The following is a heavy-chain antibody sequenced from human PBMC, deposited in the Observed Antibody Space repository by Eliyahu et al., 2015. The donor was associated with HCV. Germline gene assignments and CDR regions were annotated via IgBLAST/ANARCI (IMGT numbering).Heavy chain of an antibody. Sequence: QLQLQESGPGLVKPSETLSLTCTVSGGSISSSSYYWGWIRQPPGKGLEWIGSIYYSGSTYYNPSLKSRVTISVDTSKNQFSLKLSSVTAADTAVYYCASQRQPLRSFGGVIVFDYWGQGTLVTVSS. D-gene: IGHD3-16*02. J-gene: IGHJ4*02. CDR2: IYYSGST. V-gene: IGHV4-39*01. CDR1: GGSISSSSYY. CDR3: ASQRQPLRSFGGVIVFDY.